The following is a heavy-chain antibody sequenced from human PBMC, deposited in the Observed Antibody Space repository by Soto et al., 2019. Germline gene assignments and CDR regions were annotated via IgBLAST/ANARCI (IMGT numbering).Heavy chain of an antibody. CDR2: INAGNGNT. CDR3: ASSYSNSARIDYYYDGMDV. D-gene: IGHD4-4*01. CDR1: GYTFTSYA. Sequence: QVQLVQSGAEVKKPGASVKVSCKASGYTFTSYAMHWVRQAPGQRLEWMGWINAGNGNTKYSQKFQGRVTITRDTSASTAYMELSSLRSEDTAVYYCASSYSNSARIDYYYDGMDVGGQGTTVTVSS. J-gene: IGHJ6*02. V-gene: IGHV1-3*01.